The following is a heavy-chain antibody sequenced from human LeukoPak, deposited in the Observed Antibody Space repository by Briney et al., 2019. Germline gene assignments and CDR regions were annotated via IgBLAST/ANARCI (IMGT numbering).Heavy chain of an antibody. CDR1: GYTFTSYA. CDR2: INAGNGNT. V-gene: IGHV1-3*01. D-gene: IGHD3-9*01. Sequence: ASVKVSCKASGYTFTSYAMHWVRQAPGQRLEWMGWINAGNGNTKYSQKSQGRVTITRDTSASTAYMELSSLRSEDTAVYYCARGHDVLRYFDWLFPDYWGQGTLVTVSS. J-gene: IGHJ4*02. CDR3: ARGHDVLRYFDWLFPDY.